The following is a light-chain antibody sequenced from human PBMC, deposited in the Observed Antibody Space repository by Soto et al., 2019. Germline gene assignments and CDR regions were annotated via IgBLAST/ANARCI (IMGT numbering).Light chain of an antibody. J-gene: IGKJ1*01. Sequence: IQLTQSPSSLSASVGDRVTITCRASQGISSYLAWYQQKPGKAPKLLIYSASTLQSGVPSRFSGSGSGTGFTLTISNLQPEDFATYYCQQYYSPWTFGQGTKVDIK. V-gene: IGKV1-9*01. CDR2: SAS. CDR1: QGISSY. CDR3: QQYYSPWT.